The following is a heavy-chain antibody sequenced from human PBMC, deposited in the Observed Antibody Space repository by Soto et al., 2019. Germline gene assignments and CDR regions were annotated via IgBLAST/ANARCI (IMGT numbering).Heavy chain of an antibody. CDR1: GGTFSSYT. D-gene: IGHD3-10*01. V-gene: IGHV1-69*02. CDR3: ARGYSGHHTPYITVVRENAFDI. J-gene: IGHJ3*02. Sequence: QVQLVQSGAEVKKPGSSVKVSCKASGGTFSSYTISWVRQAPGQGLEWMGRIIPILGIANYAQKFQGRVTITADKSTSTAYMELSSLRSEDTAVYYCARGYSGHHTPYITVVRENAFDIWGQGTMVTVSS. CDR2: IIPILGIA.